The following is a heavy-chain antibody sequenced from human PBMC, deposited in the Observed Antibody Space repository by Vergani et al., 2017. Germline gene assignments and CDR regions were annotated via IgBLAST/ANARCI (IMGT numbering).Heavy chain of an antibody. V-gene: IGHV3-15*01. CDR1: GFTFSNAW. D-gene: IGHD1-20*01. CDR2: IKSKTDGGTT. Sequence: EVQLVESGGGLVKPGGSLRLSCAASGFTFSNAWMSWVRQAPGKGLEWVGRIKSKTDGGTTDYAAPVKGRFTISRDASKNTLYLQMNSLKTEDTAVYYCTTYNWNIRAVDIWGQGTMVTVSS. CDR3: TTYNWNIRAVDI. J-gene: IGHJ3*02.